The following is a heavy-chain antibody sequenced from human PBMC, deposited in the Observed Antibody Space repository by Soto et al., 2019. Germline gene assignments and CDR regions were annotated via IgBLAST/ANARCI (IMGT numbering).Heavy chain of an antibody. CDR3: AKEVIVVVPAAKYFDY. Sequence: GGSLRLSCAASGFTFSSYAMSWVRQAPGKGLEWVSAISGSGGSTYYADSVKGRFTISRDNSKNTLYLQMNSLRAEDTAVYYCAKEVIVVVPAAKYFDYWGQGTLVTVSS. J-gene: IGHJ4*02. V-gene: IGHV3-23*01. D-gene: IGHD2-2*01. CDR1: GFTFSSYA. CDR2: ISGSGGST.